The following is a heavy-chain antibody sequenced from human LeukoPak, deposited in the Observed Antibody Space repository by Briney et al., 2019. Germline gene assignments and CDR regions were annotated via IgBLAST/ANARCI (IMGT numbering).Heavy chain of an antibody. Sequence: PGGSLRLSCAASGFKVSTNYVSWVRQAPGKGLESVSVIYSGGSLYYADSVKGRFTISRDNSKNTLYLQMSSLRAEDTAVYYCARGGSSGYYLAYWGQGTLVTVSS. V-gene: IGHV3-53*01. CDR1: GFKVSTNY. CDR2: IYSGGSL. CDR3: ARGGSSGYYLAY. D-gene: IGHD3-22*01. J-gene: IGHJ4*02.